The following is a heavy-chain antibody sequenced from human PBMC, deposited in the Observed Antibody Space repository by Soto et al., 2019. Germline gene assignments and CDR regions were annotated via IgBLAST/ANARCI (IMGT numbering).Heavy chain of an antibody. CDR1: GFTFNNYG. CDR3: ARRQIPPPTRGAANARGGMDV. J-gene: IGHJ6*02. V-gene: IGHV3-33*01. Sequence: QVQLVESGGGVVQPGRSLRLSCAASGFTFNNYGMHWVRQAPGKGLEWLAGIWNDVSNNYYANSVKGRFTISRDNSKNTLYLQMNSLRAEDTAVYYCARRQIPPPTRGAANARGGMDVWGQGTTVTVSS. CDR2: IWNDVSNN. D-gene: IGHD6-13*01.